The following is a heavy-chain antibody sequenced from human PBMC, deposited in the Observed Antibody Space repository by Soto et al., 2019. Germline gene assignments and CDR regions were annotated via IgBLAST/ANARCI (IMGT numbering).Heavy chain of an antibody. Sequence: EVQLVESEGGLVQPGGSLRLSCAASGFTFSSYSMNWVRQAPEKGLEWVSYVSSSSTTIYYADSVKGRFTISRANAKNPLYLQMNSLRDDDTAVYYCARDLGYGLFDSWGQGTLVAVSS. CDR3: ARDLGYGLFDS. D-gene: IGHD5-18*01. V-gene: IGHV3-48*02. J-gene: IGHJ4*02. CDR2: VSSSSTTI. CDR1: GFTFSSYS.